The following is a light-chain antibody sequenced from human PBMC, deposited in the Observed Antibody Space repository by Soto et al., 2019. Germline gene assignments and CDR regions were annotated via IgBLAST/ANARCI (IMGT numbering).Light chain of an antibody. V-gene: IGKV1-6*01. CDR3: LQDYSYPRT. CDR1: QGIRND. J-gene: IGKJ1*01. CDR2: ATS. Sequence: AIQMTHSPSSVSSSVGDRVTITCRASQGIRNDLGWYQQRPGKAPKLLIYATSNLQTGVPSRFSGSGSGTDFTLTISSLQPEDFATYYCLQDYSYPRTFGQGTKVDIK.